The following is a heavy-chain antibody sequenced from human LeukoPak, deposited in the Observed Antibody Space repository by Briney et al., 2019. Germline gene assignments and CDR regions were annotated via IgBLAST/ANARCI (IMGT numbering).Heavy chain of an antibody. J-gene: IGHJ4*02. Sequence: PGGSLRLSCAASGFTFSSYWMHWVRQAPGKGLVWVSRINSDGSSTSYADSVKGRFTISRDNAKNTLYLQMNSLRAEDTAVYYCARGDYYYDSSGYYFLDYWGQGTLVTVSS. CDR2: INSDGSST. CDR3: ARGDYYYDSSGYYFLDY. D-gene: IGHD3-22*01. V-gene: IGHV3-74*01. CDR1: GFTFSSYW.